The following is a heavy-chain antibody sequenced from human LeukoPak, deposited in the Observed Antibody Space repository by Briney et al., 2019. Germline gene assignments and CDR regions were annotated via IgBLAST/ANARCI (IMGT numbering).Heavy chain of an antibody. Sequence: ASVKVSCKASGYTLTSYGISWVRQAPGQGLEWTGWISAYNGNTNYAQKFQGWVTMTRDTSISTAYMELSRPRSDDTAVYYCARGSSSPGGPGAFDIWGQGTMVTVSS. CDR1: GYTLTSYG. J-gene: IGHJ3*02. D-gene: IGHD6-6*01. CDR3: ARGSSSPGGPGAFDI. CDR2: ISAYNGNT. V-gene: IGHV1-18*01.